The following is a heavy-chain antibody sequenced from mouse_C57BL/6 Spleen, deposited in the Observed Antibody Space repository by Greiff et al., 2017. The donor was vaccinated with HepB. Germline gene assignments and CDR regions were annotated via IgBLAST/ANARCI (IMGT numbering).Heavy chain of an antibody. CDR2: INYDGSST. J-gene: IGHJ4*01. CDR3: ARDQDDYGYAMDY. Sequence: EVKLVESEGGLVQPGSSMKLSCTASGFTFSDYYMAWVRQVPEKGLEWVANINYDGSSTYYLDSLKSRFIISRDNAKNILYLQMSSLKSEDTATYYCARDQDDYGYAMDYWGQGTSVTVSS. CDR1: GFTFSDYY. V-gene: IGHV5-16*01. D-gene: IGHD2-4*01.